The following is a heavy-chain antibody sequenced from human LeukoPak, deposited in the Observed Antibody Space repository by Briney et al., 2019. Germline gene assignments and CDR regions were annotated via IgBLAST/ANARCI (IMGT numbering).Heavy chain of an antibody. J-gene: IGHJ3*02. CDR2: ISSSSSYI. CDR3: ARESHVPLAAAGTDAFDI. CDR1: GFTFSSYS. Sequence: GGSLRLSCAASGFTFSSYSMNWVRQAPGKGLKWVSSISSSSSYIYYADSVKGRFTISRDNAKNSLYLQMNSLRAEDTAVYYCARESHVPLAAAGTDAFDIWGQGTMVTISS. V-gene: IGHV3-21*01. D-gene: IGHD6-13*01.